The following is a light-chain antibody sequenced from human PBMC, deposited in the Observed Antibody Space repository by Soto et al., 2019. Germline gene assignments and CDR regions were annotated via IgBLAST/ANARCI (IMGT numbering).Light chain of an antibody. CDR3: QQYNNWLPYT. Sequence: EIVMTQSPAPLSVSPGERATLSCRASQSVSSNLAWYQQNPAQAPRLPIYGASTRATGIPARFSGSGSGTEFTLTISSLQSEDFAVYYCQQYNNWLPYTFGQGTKLEIK. CDR2: GAS. CDR1: QSVSSN. J-gene: IGKJ2*01. V-gene: IGKV3-15*01.